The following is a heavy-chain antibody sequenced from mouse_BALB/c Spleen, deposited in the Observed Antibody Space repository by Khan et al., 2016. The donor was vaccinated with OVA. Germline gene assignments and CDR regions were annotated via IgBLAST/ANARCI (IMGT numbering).Heavy chain of an antibody. CDR1: GYSITSGYY. J-gene: IGHJ3*01. CDR2: ISYDGSN. D-gene: IGHD2-1*01. Sequence: EVQLQESGPGLVKPSQSLSLTCSVTGYSITSGYYWNWIRQFPGNRLEWMGYISYDGSNNYNPSLKNRLSITTDTSKKQFFLKLNSVTTEDTATYYCASKSYGKGAYWGQGTLVTVSA. CDR3: ASKSYGKGAY. V-gene: IGHV3-6*02.